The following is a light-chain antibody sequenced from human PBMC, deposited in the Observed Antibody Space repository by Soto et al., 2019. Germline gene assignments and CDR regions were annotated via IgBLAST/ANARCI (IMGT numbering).Light chain of an antibody. Sequence: EIVMTQSPATLSVSPGERATLSCRASQSVSSNLAWYQHKPGQAPRLLIYGASTRATGIPARFSGSGSGTEFTLTISSLQSEDSAVYYCQHRDNWSYIFGQGTKLEMK. CDR2: GAS. CDR3: QHRDNWSYI. J-gene: IGKJ2*01. CDR1: QSVSSN. V-gene: IGKV3-15*01.